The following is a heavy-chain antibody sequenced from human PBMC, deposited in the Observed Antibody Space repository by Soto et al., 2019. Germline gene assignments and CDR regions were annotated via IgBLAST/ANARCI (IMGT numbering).Heavy chain of an antibody. CDR2: ISDSGDST. Sequence: EVHLLESGGGLVQPGGSLRLSCAASGFTFSNYAMNWVRQAPGKGLEWVSVISDSGDSTYYADSVKGRFTISRDKSKNTLYLHMNSLTAEDTAVYYCAKDGLYGSGKYYFDSWGQGSLVTVSS. D-gene: IGHD3-10*01. V-gene: IGHV3-23*01. CDR3: AKDGLYGSGKYYFDS. J-gene: IGHJ4*02. CDR1: GFTFSNYA.